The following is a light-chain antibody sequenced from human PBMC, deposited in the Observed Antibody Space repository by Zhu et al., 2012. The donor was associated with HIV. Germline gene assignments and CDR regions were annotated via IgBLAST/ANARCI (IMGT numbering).Light chain of an antibody. CDR2: AAS. CDR1: QDINNY. Sequence: DIQLTQSPSFLSASVGDRVTITCRASQDINNYLAWYQQKSGKAPKVLIYAASTLEGGVPSRFSGSGSGTEFTLTISSLQPEDFATYYCQQVNSYPLTFGGGTEVEIK. CDR3: QQVNSYPLT. V-gene: IGKV1-9*01. J-gene: IGKJ4*01.